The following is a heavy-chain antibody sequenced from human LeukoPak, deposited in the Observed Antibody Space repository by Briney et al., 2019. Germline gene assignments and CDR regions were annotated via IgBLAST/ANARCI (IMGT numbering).Heavy chain of an antibody. V-gene: IGHV3-30*18. D-gene: IGHD6-13*01. CDR3: AKDEDSSSWYGSRPSVDY. J-gene: IGHJ4*02. CDR1: GFTFSSYG. Sequence: PGGSLRLSCAASGFTFSSYGMHWVRQAPGKGLEWVAVISYDGSNKYYADSVKGRFTISRDNSKNTLYLQMNSLRAEDTAVYYCAKDEDSSSWYGSRPSVDYWGQGTLVTVSS. CDR2: ISYDGSNK.